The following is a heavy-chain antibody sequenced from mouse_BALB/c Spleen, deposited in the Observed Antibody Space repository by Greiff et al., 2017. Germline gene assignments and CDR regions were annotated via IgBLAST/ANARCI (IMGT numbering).Heavy chain of an antibody. CDR3: ARGELRFAY. CDR1: GYTFTSYY. Sequence: QVQLQQSGPELVKPGASVRISCKASGYTFTSYYIHWVKQRPGQGLEWIGWIYPGNVNTKYNEKFKGKATLTADKSSSTAYMQLSSLTSEDSAVYFCARGELRFAYWGQGTLVTVSA. V-gene: IGHV1S56*01. J-gene: IGHJ3*01. CDR2: IYPGNVNT.